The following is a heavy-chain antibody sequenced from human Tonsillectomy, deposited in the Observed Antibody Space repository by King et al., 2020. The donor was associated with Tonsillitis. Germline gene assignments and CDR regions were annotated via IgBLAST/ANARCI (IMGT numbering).Heavy chain of an antibody. CDR1: GFSLSTSGMC. V-gene: IGHV2-70*11. CDR2: IDLDDDK. Sequence: TLKESGPALVKPTQTLTLTCTLSGFSLSTSGMCVSWIRQPPGKALEWLARIDLDDDKYYSTALKTRLTISKDTSKNQVVLTMTNMDPVDTATYYCARTYYNFYYYYMDVWGKGTTVTVSS. J-gene: IGHJ6*03. CDR3: ARTYYNFYYYYMDV. D-gene: IGHD5-24*01.